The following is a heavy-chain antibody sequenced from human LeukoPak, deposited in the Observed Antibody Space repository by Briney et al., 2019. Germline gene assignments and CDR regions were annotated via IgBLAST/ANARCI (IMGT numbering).Heavy chain of an antibody. V-gene: IGHV3-30*12. D-gene: IGHD6-25*01. CDR1: GFRFNTYG. Sequence: GSLRFSCVASGFRFNTYGFHWVRQTPAKGLEWVAFIEYDGSNKDYADSVKGRFTISRDNSKNTLYLQMNSLRAEDTAVYYCARGRNGYYFDYWGQGTLVTVSS. J-gene: IGHJ4*02. CDR2: IEYDGSNK. CDR3: ARGRNGYYFDY.